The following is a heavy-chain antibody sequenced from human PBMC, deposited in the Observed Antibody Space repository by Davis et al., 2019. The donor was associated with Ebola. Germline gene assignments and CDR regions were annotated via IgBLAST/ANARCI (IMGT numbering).Heavy chain of an antibody. CDR3: TRSYIVVATPFDY. D-gene: IGHD2-15*01. Sequence: GGSLRLSCAASGFSFSGSAMHWVRQASGNGLEWVGRIRSKASSYATAYAASVKGRFTISRDDSKNTAYLQMNSLKTEDTAVYYCTRSYIVVATPFDYWGQGTLVTVSS. J-gene: IGHJ4*02. CDR2: IRSKASSYAT. CDR1: GFSFSGSA. V-gene: IGHV3-73*01.